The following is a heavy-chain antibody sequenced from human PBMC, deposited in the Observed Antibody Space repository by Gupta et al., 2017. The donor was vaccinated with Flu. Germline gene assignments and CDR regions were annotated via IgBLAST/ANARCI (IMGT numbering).Heavy chain of an antibody. J-gene: IGHJ6*02. CDR3: VRADSSGIRRV. CDR2: ISSDGSGGST. CDR1: GFAVSREY. Sequence: EVQLVETGGGLIQPGGSLRLSCATSGFAVSREYMSWVRKAPGKGLEWVSLISSDGSGGSTQYARSVRGRFTISRDNSKNKVYLQMNTLRTEDTAVDHCVRADSSGIRRVWGQGTPGTVSS. D-gene: IGHD6-19*01. V-gene: IGHV3-53*02.